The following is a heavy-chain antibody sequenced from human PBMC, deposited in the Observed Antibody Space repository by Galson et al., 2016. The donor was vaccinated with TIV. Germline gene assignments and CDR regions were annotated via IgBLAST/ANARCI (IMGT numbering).Heavy chain of an antibody. D-gene: IGHD3-22*01. J-gene: IGHJ6*02. V-gene: IGHV5-51*01. CDR3: ARDAPASQYDSSGYLPSSYNYYAMDV. Sequence: QSGAEVKKPGESLKISCKCSGYTFISFWIGWVRQLPGRGLEWMGIIYPRDSQTRYSPSFQGQVTMSADKSNSTAYLQWSSLKASDTAIYYCARDAPASQYDSSGYLPSSYNYYAMDVWGQGTTVTVSS. CDR1: GYTFISFW. CDR2: IYPRDSQT.